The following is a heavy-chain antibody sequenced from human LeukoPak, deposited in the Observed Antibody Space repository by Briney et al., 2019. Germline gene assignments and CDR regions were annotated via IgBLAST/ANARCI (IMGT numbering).Heavy chain of an antibody. CDR2: INPSGGST. V-gene: IGHV1-46*01. D-gene: IGHD4-17*01. CDR1: GYTFTSYY. J-gene: IGHJ6*03. CDR3: ARARTTVTTRYYYYYYMDV. Sequence: GASVKVSCKASGYTFTSYYMHWVRQAPGQGLEWMGIINPSGGSTSYAQKFQGRVTMTRNTSISTAYMELRSLRSDDTAVYYCARARTTVTTRYYYYYYMDVWGKGTTVTVSS.